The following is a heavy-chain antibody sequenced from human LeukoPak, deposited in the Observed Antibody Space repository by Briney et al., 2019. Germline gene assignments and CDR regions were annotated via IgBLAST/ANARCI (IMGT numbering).Heavy chain of an antibody. CDR2: ISWNSGSI. V-gene: IGHV3-9*01. CDR1: GFTFDDYA. CDR3: AKDDLSHCSGGSCPFDY. J-gene: IGHJ4*02. D-gene: IGHD2-15*01. Sequence: PGGSLRLSCAASGFTFDDYAMHWVRQAPGKGLEWVSGISWNSGSIGYADSVKGRFTISRDNAKNSLYLQMNSLRAEDTALYYCAKDDLSHCSGGSCPFDYWGQGTLVTVSS.